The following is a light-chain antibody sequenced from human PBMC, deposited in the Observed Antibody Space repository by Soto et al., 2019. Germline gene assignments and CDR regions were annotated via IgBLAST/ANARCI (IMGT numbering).Light chain of an antibody. Sequence: DIQMTQSPSSLSASVGDRVTITCRASQSIYSSLHWYHQKPGKAPKLLIYAASNLQSGAPSRFSGSGSGTDFTLSISSLQPEDFATYDCQQSYSAPYTFGQGTKLEI. CDR2: AAS. J-gene: IGKJ2*01. V-gene: IGKV1-39*01. CDR3: QQSYSAPYT. CDR1: QSIYSS.